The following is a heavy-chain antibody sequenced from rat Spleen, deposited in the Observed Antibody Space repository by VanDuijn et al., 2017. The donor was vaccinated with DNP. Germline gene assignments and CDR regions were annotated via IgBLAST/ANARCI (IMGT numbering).Heavy chain of an antibody. D-gene: IGHD1-12*02. Sequence: QVQLKESGPGLVQPSQTLSLTCTVSGFSLTSYHVHWVRKSPRKGLEWMGGIWSNGNTDYNSAIKSRLSISRETSKTQVFLKMNSVQTEDTAMYFCARSQGYYYDGSYYPFAYWGQGTLVTVSS. J-gene: IGHJ3*01. CDR3: ARSQGYYYDGSYYPFAY. V-gene: IGHV2-27*01. CDR1: GFSLTSYH. CDR2: IWSNGNT.